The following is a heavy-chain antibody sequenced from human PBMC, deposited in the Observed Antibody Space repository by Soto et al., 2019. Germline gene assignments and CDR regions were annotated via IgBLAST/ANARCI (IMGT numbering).Heavy chain of an antibody. Sequence: SLTCAVYGGSFSGYYWSWIRQPPGKGLEWIGEINHGGSTNYNPSLKSRVTISVDTSKNQFSLKLSSVTAADTAVYYCARGPLVYYGSGSYYNNFDYWGQGTLVTVSS. J-gene: IGHJ4*02. CDR3: ARGPLVYYGSGSYYNNFDY. D-gene: IGHD3-10*01. V-gene: IGHV4-34*01. CDR1: GGSFSGYY. CDR2: INHGGST.